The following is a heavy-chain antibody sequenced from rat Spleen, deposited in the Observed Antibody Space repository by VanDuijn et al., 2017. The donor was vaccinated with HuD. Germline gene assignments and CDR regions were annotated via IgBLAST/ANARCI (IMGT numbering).Heavy chain of an antibody. V-gene: IGHV5-25*01. CDR3: ARQGTSVARYYWYFDF. Sequence: EVQLVESGGGLVQPGRSMKLSCAASGFTFSNYYMAWVRQAPTKGLEWVASISTGGGNTYYRDSVKGRFTISRDNAKSTLYLQMNSLRSEDAATYYCARQGTSVARYYWYFDFWGPGTMVTVSS. CDR1: GFTFSNYY. J-gene: IGHJ1*01. CDR2: ISTGGGNT. D-gene: IGHD1-8*01.